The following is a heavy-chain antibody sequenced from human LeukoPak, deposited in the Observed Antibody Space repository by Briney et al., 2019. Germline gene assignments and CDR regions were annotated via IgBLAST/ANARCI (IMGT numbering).Heavy chain of an antibody. Sequence: SGPTLVNPTQTLTLTCTFSGFSLSTSGVGVGWIRQPPGKALEWLALIYWDDNKRYSPSLKTRLTVTKDTSKNQVVLTMTNMDPEDTATYYCAHRLERWRVEFFDYWGQGTLVTVSS. CDR2: IYWDDNK. V-gene: IGHV2-5*02. J-gene: IGHJ4*02. D-gene: IGHD4-23*01. CDR1: GFSLSTSGVG. CDR3: AHRLERWRVEFFDY.